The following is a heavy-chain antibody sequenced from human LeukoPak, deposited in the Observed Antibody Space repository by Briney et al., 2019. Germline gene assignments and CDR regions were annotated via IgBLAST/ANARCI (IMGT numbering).Heavy chain of an antibody. D-gene: IGHD3-16*02. V-gene: IGHV4-31*03. J-gene: IGHJ4*02. CDR1: GGSISSGGYY. CDR2: IYYSGST. Sequence: SETLSLTCTVSGGSISSGGYYWSWIRQHPGKGLEWIGYIYYSGSTYYNPSLKSRVTISVDTSKNQFSLKLSSVTAADTAVYYCARGKLVVAWGSYRYQPIFDYWGQGTLVTVSS. CDR3: ARGKLVVAWGSYRYQPIFDY.